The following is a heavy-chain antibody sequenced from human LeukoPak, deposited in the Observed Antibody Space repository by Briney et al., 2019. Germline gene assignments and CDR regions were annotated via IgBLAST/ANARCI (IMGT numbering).Heavy chain of an antibody. CDR2: ISDSGGST. Sequence: PGASLRLSCAVSGFSLSRYAMSWVRKAPGKGLEWVSAISDSGGSTYYADSVKGRFTISRDNSRNTLYLQMNTLRAEDTAVYYCAKCRGSSWSDYFDYWGQGILVTVSS. V-gene: IGHV3-23*01. J-gene: IGHJ4*02. CDR1: GFSLSRYA. CDR3: AKCRGSSWSDYFDY. D-gene: IGHD6-13*01.